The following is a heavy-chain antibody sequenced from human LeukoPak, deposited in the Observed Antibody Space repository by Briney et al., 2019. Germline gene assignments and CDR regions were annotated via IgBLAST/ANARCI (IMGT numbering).Heavy chain of an antibody. CDR2: ISSNGGST. D-gene: IGHD2-15*01. V-gene: IGHV3-64*01. CDR3: ATSIGYYYYYMDV. Sequence: PGGSLRLSCAASGFTFSSYAMHWVRQAPGKGLEYVSAISSNGGSTYYANSVKGRFTISRDNSKNTLYLQMGSLRAEDMAVYYCATSIGYYYYYMDVWGKGTTVTVSS. J-gene: IGHJ6*03. CDR1: GFTFSSYA.